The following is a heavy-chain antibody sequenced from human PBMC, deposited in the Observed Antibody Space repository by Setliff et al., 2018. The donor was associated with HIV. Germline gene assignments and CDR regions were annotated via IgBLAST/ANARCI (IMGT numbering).Heavy chain of an antibody. V-gene: IGHV3-30*02. Sequence: GGSLRLSCAASGFIFSSHGMHWVRQAPGKGLEWVAFIRYADSVKGRFIISRDNSKNMLYLQMNSLRAEDTALYYCTKREAGAKPFDYWGRGTLVTVSS. CDR3: TKREAGAKPFDY. J-gene: IGHJ4*02. CDR2: IR. D-gene: IGHD1-26*01. CDR1: GFIFSSHG.